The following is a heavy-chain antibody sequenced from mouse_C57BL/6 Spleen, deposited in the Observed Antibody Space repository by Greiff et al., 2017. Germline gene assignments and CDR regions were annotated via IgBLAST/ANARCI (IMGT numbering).Heavy chain of an antibody. D-gene: IGHD2-14*01. V-gene: IGHV1-61*01. CDR2: IYPSDSET. Sequence: QVQLQQPGAELVRPGSSVKLSCKASGYTFTSYWMDWVQQRPGQGLEWIGNIYPSDSETHYTQKFKDKATLTVDKSSSTAYMQLSSLTSEDSAVYYCAKTGTGSPYYFDYWGQGTTLTVSS. CDR1: GYTFTSYW. CDR3: AKTGTGSPYYFDY. J-gene: IGHJ2*01.